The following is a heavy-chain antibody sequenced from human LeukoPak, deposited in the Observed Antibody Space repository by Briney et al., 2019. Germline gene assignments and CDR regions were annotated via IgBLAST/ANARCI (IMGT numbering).Heavy chain of an antibody. V-gene: IGHV3-30-3*01. CDR1: GFTSSSYA. Sequence: PGGSLRLSCAASGFTSSSYAMHWVRQAPGKGLEWVAVISYDGSNKYYADSVKGRFTISRDNSKNTLYLQMNSLRAEDTAVYYCAREGGYYYYYMDVWGKGTTVTVSS. CDR3: AREGGYYYYYMDV. J-gene: IGHJ6*03. D-gene: IGHD3-16*01. CDR2: ISYDGSNK.